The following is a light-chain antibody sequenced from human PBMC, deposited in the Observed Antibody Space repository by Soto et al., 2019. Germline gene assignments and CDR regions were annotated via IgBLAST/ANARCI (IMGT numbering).Light chain of an antibody. V-gene: IGKV1-39*01. Sequence: DIQMTQSPSSLSASVGDRVTITCRASQSIGTYLIWYQQKPGKAPKLLIYAASSLQRGVPSRFSGSGSGTDFTLTISSLRPEDFATYYCQQSDSLPPTFGQGTKVEIK. CDR3: QQSDSLPPT. J-gene: IGKJ1*01. CDR1: QSIGTY. CDR2: AAS.